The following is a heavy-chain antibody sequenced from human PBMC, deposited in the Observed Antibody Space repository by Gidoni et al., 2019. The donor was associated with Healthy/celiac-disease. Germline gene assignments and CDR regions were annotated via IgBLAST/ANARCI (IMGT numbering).Heavy chain of an antibody. CDR2: INHSGST. Sequence: QVQLQQWGAGLLKPSETLSLTCAVYGGSFSGYYWSWIRQPPGKGLEWIGEINHSGSTNYNPSLKSRVTISVDTSKNQFSLKLSSVTAADTAVYYCARGLLFHWFDPWGQGTLVTVSS. J-gene: IGHJ5*02. V-gene: IGHV4-34*01. CDR1: GGSFSGYY. CDR3: ARGLLFHWFDP.